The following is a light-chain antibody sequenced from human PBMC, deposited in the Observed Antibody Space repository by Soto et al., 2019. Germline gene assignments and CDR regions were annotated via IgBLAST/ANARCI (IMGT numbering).Light chain of an antibody. CDR2: GAS. Sequence: EIVMTQSPATLSVSPRERATLSCRASRNINRKLAWYQQKPGQAPRLLISGASTRATGIPARFSGSGSATEFTLTISSLQSEDFAVYYCQQYYDYPPLIFGGGTKVEIK. J-gene: IGKJ4*01. CDR1: RNINRK. CDR3: QQYYDYPPLI. V-gene: IGKV3-15*01.